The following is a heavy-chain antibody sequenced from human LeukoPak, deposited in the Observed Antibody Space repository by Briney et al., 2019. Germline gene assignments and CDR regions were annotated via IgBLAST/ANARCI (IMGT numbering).Heavy chain of an antibody. Sequence: GGSLRLSCAASGFTFSSYGMHWVRQAPGKGLEWVAVIWYDGSNKYYADSVKGRFTISRDNSKNTLYLQMNSLRAEDTAVYYCAKGLSFGGSLDYWGQGTLVTVSS. CDR2: IWYDGSNK. D-gene: IGHD1-26*01. CDR1: GFTFSSYG. CDR3: AKGLSFGGSLDY. J-gene: IGHJ4*02. V-gene: IGHV3-30*02.